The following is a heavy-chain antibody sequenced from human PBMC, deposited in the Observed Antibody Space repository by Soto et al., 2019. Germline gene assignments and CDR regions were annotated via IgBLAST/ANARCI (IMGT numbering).Heavy chain of an antibody. Sequence: SETLSLTCTVSGGSISSYYWSWIRQPPGKGLEWIGYIYYSGSTNYNPSLKSRVTISVDTSKNQFSLKLSSVTAADTAVYYCARHPFYYYFDYWGQGTLVTVSS. J-gene: IGHJ4*02. CDR2: IYYSGST. D-gene: IGHD3-10*01. CDR1: GGSISSYY. V-gene: IGHV4-59*08. CDR3: ARHPFYYYFDY.